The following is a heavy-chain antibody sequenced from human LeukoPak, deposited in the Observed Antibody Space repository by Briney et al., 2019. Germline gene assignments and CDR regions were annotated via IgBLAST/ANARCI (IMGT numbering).Heavy chain of an antibody. Sequence: SETLSLTCTVSGGSISSYYWSWIRQPPGKGLEWIGYIYYSGSTNYNPSLKSRVTISVDTSKNQFSLKLSSVTAADTAVYYCAGGTGTTRADYWGQGTLVTVSS. V-gene: IGHV4-59*01. CDR1: GGSISSYY. J-gene: IGHJ4*02. D-gene: IGHD1-1*01. CDR3: AGGTGTTRADY. CDR2: IYYSGST.